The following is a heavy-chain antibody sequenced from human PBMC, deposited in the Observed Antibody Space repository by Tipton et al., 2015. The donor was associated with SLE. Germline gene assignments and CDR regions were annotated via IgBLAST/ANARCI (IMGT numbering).Heavy chain of an antibody. V-gene: IGHV3-49*04. CDR1: GFTFSDYY. D-gene: IGHD6-6*01. CDR3: TREGTYSSSSGAYYYYYYYMDV. Sequence: SLRLSCAASGFTFSDYYMSWVRQAPGKGLEWVGFIRSKAYGGTTEYAASVKGRFTISRDDSKSIAYLQMNSLKTEDTAVYYCTREGTYSSSSGAYYYYYYYMDVWGKGTTVTVSS. J-gene: IGHJ6*03. CDR2: IRSKAYGGTT.